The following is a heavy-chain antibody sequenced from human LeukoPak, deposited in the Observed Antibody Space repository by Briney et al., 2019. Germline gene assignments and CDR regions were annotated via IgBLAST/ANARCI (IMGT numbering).Heavy chain of an antibody. CDR3: TGMRKYYYDSSGYYYSNWFDP. Sequence: PGRSLRLSCTAAGFTFGDYAMSWVRQAPGKGLEWVGFIRSKAYGGTTEYAASVKGRFTISRDDFKSIAYLQMSSLKTEDTAVYYCTGMRKYYYDSSGYYYSNWFDPWGQGTLVTVSS. J-gene: IGHJ5*02. CDR1: GFTFGDYA. CDR2: IRSKAYGGTT. D-gene: IGHD3-22*01. V-gene: IGHV3-49*04.